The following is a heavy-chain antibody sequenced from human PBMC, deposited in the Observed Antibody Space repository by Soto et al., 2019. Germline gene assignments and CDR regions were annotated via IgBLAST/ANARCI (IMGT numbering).Heavy chain of an antibody. J-gene: IGHJ4*02. CDR1: GGSISSSSYY. CDR3: ARQDFGSSYNYFDY. D-gene: IGHD6-13*01. V-gene: IGHV4-39*01. Sequence: QLQLQESGPGLVKPSETLSLTCTVSGGSISSSSYYWGWIRQPPGKGLEWIGSIYYSGSTYYNPSLKIRVTIYVDTSKNQFSLKLSSVTAADTAVYYCARQDFGSSYNYFDYWGQGTLVTVSS. CDR2: IYYSGST.